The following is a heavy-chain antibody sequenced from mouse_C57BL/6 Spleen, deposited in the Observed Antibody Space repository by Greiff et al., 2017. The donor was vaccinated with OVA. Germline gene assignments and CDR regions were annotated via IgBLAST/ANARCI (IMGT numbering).Heavy chain of an antibody. D-gene: IGHD1-1*01. J-gene: IGHJ1*03. Sequence: QVQLKQPGAELVKPGASVKMPCKASGYTFTSYWITWVKQRPGQGLEWIGDIYPGSGSTNYNEKFKSKATLTVDTSSSTAYMQLSSLTSEDSAVYYCARDDYYGSDGYFDVWGTGTTVTVSS. CDR2: IYPGSGST. CDR3: ARDDYYGSDGYFDV. V-gene: IGHV1-55*01. CDR1: GYTFTSYW.